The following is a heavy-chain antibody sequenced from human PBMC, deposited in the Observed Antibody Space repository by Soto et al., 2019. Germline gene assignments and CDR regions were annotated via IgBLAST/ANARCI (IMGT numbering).Heavy chain of an antibody. CDR2: INPSGGST. V-gene: IGHV1-46*03. CDR3: ARDQAIAVAGKDDAFDI. Sequence: ASVKGSCKASGYTFTSYYMHWVRQAPGQGLEWMGIINPSGGSTSYAQKFQGRVTMTRDTSTSTVYMELSSLRSEDTAVYYCARDQAIAVAGKDDAFDIWGQGTMVTVSS. CDR1: GYTFTSYY. J-gene: IGHJ3*02. D-gene: IGHD6-19*01.